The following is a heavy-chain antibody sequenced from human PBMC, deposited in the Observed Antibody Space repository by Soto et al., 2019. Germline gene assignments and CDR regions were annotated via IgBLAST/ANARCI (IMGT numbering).Heavy chain of an antibody. CDR2: ISSSSSYI. Sequence: VGSLRLSCAASGFTFSSYSMNWVRQAPGKGLEWVSSISSSSSYIYYADSVKGRFTISRDNAKNSLYLQMNSLRAEDTAVYYCASWALSTIFGVVNSADYYGMDVWGQGTTVTVSS. CDR1: GFTFSSYS. D-gene: IGHD3-3*01. CDR3: ASWALSTIFGVVNSADYYGMDV. J-gene: IGHJ6*02. V-gene: IGHV3-21*01.